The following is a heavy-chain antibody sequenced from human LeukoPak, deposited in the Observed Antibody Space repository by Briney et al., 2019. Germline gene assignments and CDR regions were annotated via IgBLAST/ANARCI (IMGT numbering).Heavy chain of an antibody. CDR2: IWYDGSNE. J-gene: IGHJ4*02. Sequence: GGSLRLSCAASGFTFTDFGMHWVRQAPGKGLEWVSVIWYDGSNEFYADSVEGRFTISRDNSKNTLYLQMNSLRADDTAIYYCARDSGGTRELADYFDYWGQGTLVAVSS. CDR1: GFTFTDFG. D-gene: IGHD1-7*01. V-gene: IGHV3-33*01. CDR3: ARDSGGTRELADYFDY.